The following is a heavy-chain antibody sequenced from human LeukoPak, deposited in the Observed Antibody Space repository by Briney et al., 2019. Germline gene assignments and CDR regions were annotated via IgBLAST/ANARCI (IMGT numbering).Heavy chain of an antibody. Sequence: PGRSLRLSCAASGFTFSSHGMHWVRQAPGKGLEWVAVISYLGDDQFYAESVKGRFTISRDNSKKTVFLQMNSLRGEDTAAYYCAKDRSSGPHYYYGMDVWGRGTTVIVSS. V-gene: IGHV3-30*18. CDR3: AKDRSSGPHYYYGMDV. J-gene: IGHJ6*02. CDR2: ISYLGDDQ. CDR1: GFTFSSHG. D-gene: IGHD6-25*01.